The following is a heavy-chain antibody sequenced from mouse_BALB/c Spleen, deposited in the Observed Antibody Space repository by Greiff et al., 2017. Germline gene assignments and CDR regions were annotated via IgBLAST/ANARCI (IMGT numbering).Heavy chain of an antibody. CDR3: TRGGTKADFDY. J-gene: IGHJ2*01. Sequence: QVQLQQPGAELVRPGASVKLSCKASGYTFTSYWLNWVKQRPGQGLEWIGNIYPSDSYTNYNQKFKDKATLTVDKSSSTAYIQLSSPTSEDSAVYYCTRGGTKADFDYWGQGTTLTVSS. V-gene: IGHV1-69*02. CDR2: IYPSDSYT. D-gene: IGHD6-1*01. CDR1: GYTFTSYW.